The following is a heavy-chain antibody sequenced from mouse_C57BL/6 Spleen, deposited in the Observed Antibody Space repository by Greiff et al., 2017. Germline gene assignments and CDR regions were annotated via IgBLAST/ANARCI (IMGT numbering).Heavy chain of an antibody. D-gene: IGHD2-4*01. J-gene: IGHJ2*01. CDR2: ISSGSSTI. CDR3: ARGGIYYDYDVDY. Sequence: EVKLVESGGGLVKPGGSLKLSCAASGFTFSDYGMHWVRQAPEKGLEWVAYISSGSSTIYYADTVKGRFTISRDNAKNTLFLQMTSLRSEDTAMYYCARGGIYYDYDVDYWGQGTTLTVSS. CDR1: GFTFSDYG. V-gene: IGHV5-17*01.